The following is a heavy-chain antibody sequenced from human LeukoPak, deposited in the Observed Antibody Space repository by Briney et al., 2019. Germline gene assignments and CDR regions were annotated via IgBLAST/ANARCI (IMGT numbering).Heavy chain of an antibody. CDR2: IIPIFGTA. CDR3: ARVPDYYYCGMDV. Sequence: VASVKVSCKASGGTFSSYAISWVRQAPGQGLEWMGGIIPIFGTANYAQKFQGRVTITADESTSTAYMELSSLRSEDTAVYYCARVPDYYYCGMDVWGQGTTVTVSS. J-gene: IGHJ6*02. V-gene: IGHV1-69*13. CDR1: GGTFSSYA.